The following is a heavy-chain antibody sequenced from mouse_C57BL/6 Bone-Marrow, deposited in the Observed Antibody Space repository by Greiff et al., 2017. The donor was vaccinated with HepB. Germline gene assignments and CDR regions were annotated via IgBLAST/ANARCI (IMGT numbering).Heavy chain of an antibody. D-gene: IGHD1-1*01. Sequence: VQGVESDAELVKPGASVKISCKVSGYTFTDHTIHWMKQRPEQGLEWIGYIYPRDGSTKYNEKFKGKATLTADKSSSTAYMQLNSLTSEDSAVYFCARGYYGSSYYFDYWGQGTTLTVSS. CDR1: GYTFTDHT. CDR3: ARGYYGSSYYFDY. V-gene: IGHV1-78*01. CDR2: IYPRDGST. J-gene: IGHJ2*01.